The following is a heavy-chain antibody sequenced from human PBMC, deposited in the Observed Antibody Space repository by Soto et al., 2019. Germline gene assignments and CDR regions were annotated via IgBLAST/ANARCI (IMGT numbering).Heavy chain of an antibody. Sequence: PSETLSLTCAVYGGSFSGYYWSWIRQPPGKGLEWIGEINHSGSTNYNPSLKSRVTISVDKSKNQFSLKLSSVTAADTAVYYCARGGGYCSSTSCLYSYGHDAFDIWGQGTMVTVSS. V-gene: IGHV4-34*01. J-gene: IGHJ3*02. CDR3: ARGGGYCSSTSCLYSYGHDAFDI. D-gene: IGHD2-2*01. CDR1: GGSFSGYY. CDR2: INHSGST.